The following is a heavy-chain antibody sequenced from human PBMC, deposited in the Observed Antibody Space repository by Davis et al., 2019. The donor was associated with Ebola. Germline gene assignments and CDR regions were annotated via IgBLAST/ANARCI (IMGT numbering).Heavy chain of an antibody. D-gene: IGHD2-2*01. V-gene: IGHV3-15*01. Sequence: GESLKISCAASGFTFSNAWMSWVRPAPGKGLEWVGRIKSKTDGGTTDYAAPVKGRFTISRDDSKNTLYLQMNSLKTEDTTLYYCTADVVPAATRGVYYYYYYMDVWGKGTTVTVSS. J-gene: IGHJ6*03. CDR1: GFTFSNAW. CDR2: IKSKTDGGTT. CDR3: TADVVPAATRGVYYYYYYMDV.